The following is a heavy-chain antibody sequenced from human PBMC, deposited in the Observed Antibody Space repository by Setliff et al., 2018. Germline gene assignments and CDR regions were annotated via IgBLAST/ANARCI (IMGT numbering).Heavy chain of an antibody. V-gene: IGHV4-34*01. CDR2: INHSGST. CDR3: ARGSRIAGRAMDF. Sequence: SETLSLTCAVYGGSFSGYSWTWIRQPPGKGLEWIGGINHSGSTNYSPSLKSRVTISVDTSKNQFSLKLSSVTAADTAVYYCARGSRIAGRAMDFWGQGTLVTVSS. D-gene: IGHD6-6*01. CDR1: GGSFSGYS. J-gene: IGHJ4*02.